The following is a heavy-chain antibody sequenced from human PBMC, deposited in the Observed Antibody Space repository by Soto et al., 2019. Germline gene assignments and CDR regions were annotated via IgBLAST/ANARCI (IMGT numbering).Heavy chain of an antibody. D-gene: IGHD5-18*01. CDR1: GGSISSYY. Sequence: QVQLQESGPGLVKPSETLSLTCTVSGGSISSYYWSWIRQPPGKGLEWIGYIYYSGSTNYNPSLKSRVTLSVDPSTNQVSLKLSSVTAADTAVYYCARRYGSCFDYWGQGTLVTVSS. V-gene: IGHV4-59*08. CDR3: ARRYGSCFDY. J-gene: IGHJ4*02. CDR2: IYYSGST.